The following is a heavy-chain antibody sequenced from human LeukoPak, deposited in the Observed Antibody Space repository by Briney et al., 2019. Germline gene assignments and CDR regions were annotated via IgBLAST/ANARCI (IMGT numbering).Heavy chain of an antibody. CDR2: INPDSGGT. Sequence: ASVKVSCKASGYTFTGYYIHWVRQAPGQGLEWMGWINPDSGGTKFAQKFQGRVTLTTDTSINTAYMELSSLRSDDTAVYYCAREGRNGYNEGYFDYWGQGTLVTVSS. CDR3: AREGRNGYNEGYFDY. D-gene: IGHD5-24*01. V-gene: IGHV1-2*02. CDR1: GYTFTGYY. J-gene: IGHJ4*02.